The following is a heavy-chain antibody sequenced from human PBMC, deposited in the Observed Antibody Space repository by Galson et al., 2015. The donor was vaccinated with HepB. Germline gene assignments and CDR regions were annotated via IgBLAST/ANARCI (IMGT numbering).Heavy chain of an antibody. Sequence: SVKVSCKASGYTFSNYGINWVRQAPGQGLEWMGWISAYNGNTKYAQKFQGRVTITTDTSTSTVYMELRTLRSDDTAVYYCAADRSGGYLLFDYWGQGTLVTVSS. V-gene: IGHV1-18*01. CDR2: ISAYNGNT. D-gene: IGHD1-26*01. J-gene: IGHJ4*02. CDR3: AADRSGGYLLFDY. CDR1: GYTFSNYG.